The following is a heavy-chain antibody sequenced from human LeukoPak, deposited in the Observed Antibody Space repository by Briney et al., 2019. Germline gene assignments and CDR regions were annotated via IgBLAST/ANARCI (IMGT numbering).Heavy chain of an antibody. Sequence: ASVKVSCKASGYIFSNYGISWVRQAPGQGLEWMGWISGYNGDTNYAQKFQGRVTMITDTSTSTAYLDLRSLRSDDTAVYYCATLSGGQVSGTSSPARKRRMLLPPTAVPSGPTYYYYMDVWGKGTTVTVSS. CDR3: ATLSGGQVSGTSSPARKRRMLLPPTAVPSGPTYYYYMDV. V-gene: IGHV1-18*01. D-gene: IGHD3-22*01. CDR1: GYIFSNYG. J-gene: IGHJ6*03. CDR2: ISGYNGDT.